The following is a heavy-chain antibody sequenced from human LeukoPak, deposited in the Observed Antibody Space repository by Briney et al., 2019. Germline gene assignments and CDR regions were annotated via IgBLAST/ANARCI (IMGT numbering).Heavy chain of an antibody. CDR3: ARSNSGSKSHFDY. CDR2: IYSDESLI. D-gene: IGHD1-26*01. CDR1: GYSFSKYW. Sequence: GESLKISCTTSGYSFSKYWIGWVRQTPGKGLEWMGFIYSDESLIRYSPSFEGQVTISADNSISTAYLQWSSLKASDTAMYYCARSNSGSKSHFDYWGQGTLVTVSS. J-gene: IGHJ4*02. V-gene: IGHV5-51*01.